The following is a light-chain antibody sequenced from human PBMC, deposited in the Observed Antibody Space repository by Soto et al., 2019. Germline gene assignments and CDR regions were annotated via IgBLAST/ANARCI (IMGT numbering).Light chain of an antibody. V-gene: IGKV3-20*01. J-gene: IGKJ1*01. CDR3: QQYGSSPRT. Sequence: EIVLTQSPGTLSLSPGERATLSCRASQSVSSSYLAWYQQKPGQAPRLLISGASSRATGIPDRFSGSGSGTVFTLTISRLEPEDFAVYYWQQYGSSPRTFGQGTKVEIK. CDR2: GAS. CDR1: QSVSSSY.